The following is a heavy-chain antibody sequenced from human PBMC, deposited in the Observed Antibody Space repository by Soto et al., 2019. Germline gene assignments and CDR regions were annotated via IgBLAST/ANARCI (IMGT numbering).Heavy chain of an antibody. Sequence: KSSETLSLTCTVSGGSISSGGYYWSWIRQHPGKGLEWIGYIYYSGSTYYNPSLKSRVTISVDTSKNQFSLKLSSVTAADTAVYYCARAMAGYCSSTSCYISWFDPWGQGTLVTVSS. CDR1: GGSISSGGYY. V-gene: IGHV4-31*03. CDR3: ARAMAGYCSSTSCYISWFDP. D-gene: IGHD2-2*02. CDR2: IYYSGST. J-gene: IGHJ5*02.